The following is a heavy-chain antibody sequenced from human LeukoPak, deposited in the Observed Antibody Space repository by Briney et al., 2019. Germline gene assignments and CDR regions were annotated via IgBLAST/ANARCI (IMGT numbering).Heavy chain of an antibody. CDR1: GFIFSSYA. D-gene: IGHD6-6*01. J-gene: IGHJ4*02. CDR2: IRGSGSST. CDR3: AKLGQLVPEN. Sequence: GGSLRLSCAASGFIFSSYAMSWVRQAPGKGLEWVSGIRGSGSSTYYADSVKGRFTISRDNSKNTLYLQMNSLRAEDTAVYYCAKLGQLVPENWGQGALVTVSS. V-gene: IGHV3-23*01.